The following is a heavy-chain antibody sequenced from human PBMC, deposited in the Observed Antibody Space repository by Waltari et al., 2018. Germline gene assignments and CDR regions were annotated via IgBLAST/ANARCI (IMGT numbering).Heavy chain of an antibody. D-gene: IGHD3-16*02. CDR2: INHSGST. Sequence: QVQLQQWGAGLLKPSETLSLTCAVYGGSFSGYSWSWIRQPHGKGLEWIGEINHSGSTNYNPSLKSRVTISVDTSKNQFSLKLSSVTAADTAVYYCARGYYDYIWGSYRRWNFDYWGQGTLVTVSS. J-gene: IGHJ4*02. CDR1: GGSFSGYS. CDR3: ARGYYDYIWGSYRRWNFDY. V-gene: IGHV4-34*01.